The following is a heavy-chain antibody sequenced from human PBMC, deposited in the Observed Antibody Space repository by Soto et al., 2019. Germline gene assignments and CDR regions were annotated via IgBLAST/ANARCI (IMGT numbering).Heavy chain of an antibody. CDR2: IKQDGSEK. CDR1: GFTFSSYW. CDR3: ARFSYDYSGYDYNYGMDV. Sequence: GGSLRLSCAASGFTFSSYWMSWVRQAPGKGLEWVANIKQDGSEKYYVDSVKGRFTISRDNAKNSLYLQMNSLRAEDTAVYYCARFSYDYSGYDYNYGMDVWGQGTTVTVSS. D-gene: IGHD5-12*01. J-gene: IGHJ6*02. V-gene: IGHV3-7*03.